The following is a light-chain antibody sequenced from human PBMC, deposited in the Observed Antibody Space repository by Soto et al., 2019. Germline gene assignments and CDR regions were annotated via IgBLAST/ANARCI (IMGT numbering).Light chain of an antibody. CDR1: QSVSTTY. CDR3: QQFGSSPWT. V-gene: IGKV3-20*01. Sequence: ETVLTQSPGTLSLSPGERATLSCRASQSVSTTYLAWYQQKPGHAPRLLIYATSSRASGIPDRFSGSGSGTDFTLTISRLEPEDFAVYYCQQFGSSPWTFGQGTKVEIK. CDR2: ATS. J-gene: IGKJ1*01.